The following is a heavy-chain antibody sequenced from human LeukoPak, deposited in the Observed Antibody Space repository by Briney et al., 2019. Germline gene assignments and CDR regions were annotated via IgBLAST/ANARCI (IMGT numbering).Heavy chain of an antibody. CDR1: GYTFTSYD. CDR2: MNPNSGNT. CDR3: ASSIAVAGTVFDY. D-gene: IGHD6-19*01. V-gene: IGHV1-8*01. J-gene: IGHJ4*02. Sequence: ASVKVSCKASGYTFTSYDINWVRQATGQGLEWMGWMNPNSGNTGYAQKFQGRVTITADKSTSTAYMELSSLRSEDTAVYYCASSIAVAGTVFDYWGQGTLVTVSS.